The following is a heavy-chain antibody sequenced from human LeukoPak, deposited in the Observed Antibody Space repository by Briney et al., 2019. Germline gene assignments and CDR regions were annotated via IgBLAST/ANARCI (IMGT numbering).Heavy chain of an antibody. CDR3: ATGRAYCGGGCYPTVFDY. CDR1: GYTFTGYY. D-gene: IGHD2-21*02. V-gene: IGHV1-2*02. J-gene: IGHJ4*02. Sequence: PSVKVSCTASGYTFTGYYMHWVRQAPGQGLEWMGWINPNSGGTNYAQKLQGRVTMTRDTSISTATLELSRLRSDDTAVYYCATGRAYCGGGCYPTVFDYWGQGTLVTVSS. CDR2: INPNSGGT.